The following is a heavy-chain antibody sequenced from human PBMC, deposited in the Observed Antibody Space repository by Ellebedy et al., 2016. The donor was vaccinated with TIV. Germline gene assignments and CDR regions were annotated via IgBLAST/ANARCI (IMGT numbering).Heavy chain of an antibody. CDR3: ASPSGPLALGY. Sequence: GESLKISCAASGFTFRSHWMSWVRQAPGKGLEWVANIKQDGSEKYYVDSVKGRFTISRDNAKNSLYLQMNSLRDEDTAVYYCASPSGPLALGYWGQGTLVTVSS. J-gene: IGHJ4*02. CDR2: IKQDGSEK. V-gene: IGHV3-7*01. CDR1: GFTFRSHW.